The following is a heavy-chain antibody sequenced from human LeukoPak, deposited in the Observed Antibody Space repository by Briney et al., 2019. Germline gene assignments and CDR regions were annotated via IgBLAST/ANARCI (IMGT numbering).Heavy chain of an antibody. V-gene: IGHV3-73*01. CDR2: IRSKANSYAT. J-gene: IGHJ4*02. D-gene: IGHD3-22*01. CDR3: TRQTPDYYDSSGTPN. Sequence: PGGSLKLSCAASGFTFSGSAMHWVRQASGKGLEWVGRIRSKANSYATAYAASVKGRFTISRDDSKNTAYLQMNSLKTEDTAVYYCTRQTPDYYDSSGTPNRGKGTLVTVSS. CDR1: GFTFSGSA.